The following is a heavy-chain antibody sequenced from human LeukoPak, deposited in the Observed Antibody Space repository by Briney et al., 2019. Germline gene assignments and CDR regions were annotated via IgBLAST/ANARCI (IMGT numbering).Heavy chain of an antibody. D-gene: IGHD1-26*01. CDR3: AKDLGWELPAEAY. V-gene: IGHV3-23*01. Sequence: GGSLRLSCGASGFTFKNYVMKWVRQAPGKGREGLATIYGSGVSISYADSVKGRFTISRDNSNNTLYLQMNSLRAEDTAMYYCAKDLGWELPAEAYWGQGILVTVSS. CDR2: IYGSGVSI. CDR1: GFTFKNYV. J-gene: IGHJ4*02.